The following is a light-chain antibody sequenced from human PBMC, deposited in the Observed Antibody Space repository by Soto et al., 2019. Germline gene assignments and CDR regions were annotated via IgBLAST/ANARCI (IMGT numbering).Light chain of an antibody. V-gene: IGLV2-14*01. CDR1: GSDVGGYDY. J-gene: IGLJ1*01. CDR3: SSCTSSSTYV. CDR2: EVT. Sequence: QSVLTQPASVSGSPGQSITISCTGTGSDVGGYDYVSWYQHHPGKAPKVMIYEVTNRPSGVSNRFSGSKSGNTASLTISGLLAEDEADYYCSSCTSSSTYVFGTGTKVTVL.